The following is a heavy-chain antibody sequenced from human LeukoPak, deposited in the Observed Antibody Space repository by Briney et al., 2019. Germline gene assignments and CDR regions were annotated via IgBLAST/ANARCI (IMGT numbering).Heavy chain of an antibody. CDR1: GFTFSSYS. CDR2: ISSSSSTI. J-gene: IGHJ4*02. CDR3: ARDLAVAAHDY. V-gene: IGHV3-48*01. Sequence: TGGSLRLSCAASGFTFSSYSMNWVRQAPGKGLEWVSYISSSSSTIYYADPVKGRFTISRDNAKNSLYLQMNSLRAEDTAVYYCARDLAVAAHDYWGQGTLVTVSS. D-gene: IGHD6-19*01.